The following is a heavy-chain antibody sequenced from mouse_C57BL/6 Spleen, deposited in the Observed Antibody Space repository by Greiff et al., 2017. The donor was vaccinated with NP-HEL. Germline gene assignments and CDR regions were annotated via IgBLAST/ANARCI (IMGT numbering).Heavy chain of an antibody. Sequence: EVKLVESGGGLVQPGGSLKLSCAASGFTFSDYYMYWVRQTPEKRLEWVAYISNGGGSTYYPDTVKGRFTISRDNAKNTLYLQMSRLKSEDTAMYYCARREDYDGYAMDYWGQGTSVTVSS. V-gene: IGHV5-12*01. CDR2: ISNGGGST. CDR3: ARREDYDGYAMDY. D-gene: IGHD2-4*01. CDR1: GFTFSDYY. J-gene: IGHJ4*01.